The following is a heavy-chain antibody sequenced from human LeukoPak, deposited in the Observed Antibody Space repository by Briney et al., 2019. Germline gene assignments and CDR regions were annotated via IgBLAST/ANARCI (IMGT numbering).Heavy chain of an antibody. CDR2: IYYSGST. CDR1: GYSINSGYY. D-gene: IGHD3-10*01. J-gene: IGHJ5*02. Sequence: SETLSLTCAVSGYSINSGYYWGWIRQPPGKGLEWIGSIYYSGSTYYNPSLKSRVTISVDTSKNQFSLKLSSVTAADTAVYYCARHVRFGELCWFDPWGQGTLVTVSS. V-gene: IGHV4-38-2*01. CDR3: ARHVRFGELCWFDP.